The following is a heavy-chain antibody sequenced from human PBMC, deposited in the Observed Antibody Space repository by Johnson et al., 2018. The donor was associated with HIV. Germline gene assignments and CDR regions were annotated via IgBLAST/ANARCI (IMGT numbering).Heavy chain of an antibody. CDR1: GFTFSDYY. J-gene: IGHJ3*02. D-gene: IGHD4-17*01. CDR3: ARDASYGDYAFDI. CDR2: ISGSGGST. V-gene: IGHV3-23*04. Sequence: EQLVESGGGLVKPGGSLRLSCAASGFTFSDYYMSWIRQAPGKGLEWVSAISGSGGSTYYAGSVKGRFTISRDNSKNTLYLQMNSLRAEDTAVYYCARDASYGDYAFDIWGQGTMVTVSS.